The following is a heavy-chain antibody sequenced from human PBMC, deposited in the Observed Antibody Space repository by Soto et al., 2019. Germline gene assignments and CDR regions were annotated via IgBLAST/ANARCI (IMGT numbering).Heavy chain of an antibody. CDR1: GFTFDDYA. Sequence: GGSLRLSCAASGFTFDDYAMHWVRQAPGKGLEWVSGISWNSGSIGYADSVKGRFTISRDNAKNSLYLQMNSLRAEDTALYYCAKGRGAARRYYYYMDVWGKGTTVTVSS. CDR3: AKGRGAARRYYYYMDV. D-gene: IGHD6-6*01. CDR2: ISWNSGSI. V-gene: IGHV3-9*01. J-gene: IGHJ6*03.